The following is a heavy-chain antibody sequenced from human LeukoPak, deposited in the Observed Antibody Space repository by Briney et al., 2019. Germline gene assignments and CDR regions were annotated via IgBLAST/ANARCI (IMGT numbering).Heavy chain of an antibody. Sequence: PSETLSLTCTVSGGSISSYYWSWIRQPAGKGLEWIGRIYTSGSTNYNPSLKSRVTMSVDTSKNQFSLKLSSVTAADTAVYYCARVTGYMIEDYFDYWGQGTLVTVSS. D-gene: IGHD3-22*01. CDR2: IYTSGST. CDR1: GGSISSYY. V-gene: IGHV4-4*07. J-gene: IGHJ4*02. CDR3: ARVTGYMIEDYFDY.